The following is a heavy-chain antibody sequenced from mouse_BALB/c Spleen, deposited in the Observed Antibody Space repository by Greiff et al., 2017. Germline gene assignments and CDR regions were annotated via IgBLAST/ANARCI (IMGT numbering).Heavy chain of an antibody. CDR3: TRSFTWTGAMDY. CDR2: IYPSDSYT. Sequence: QVQLQQPGAELVRPGASVKLSCKASGYTFTSYWINWVKQRPGQGLEWIGNIYPSDSYTNYNQKFKDKATLTVDKSSSTAYMQLSSPTSEDSAVYYCTRSFTWTGAMDYWGQGTSVTVSS. D-gene: IGHD1-1*01. J-gene: IGHJ4*01. V-gene: IGHV1-69*02. CDR1: GYTFTSYW.